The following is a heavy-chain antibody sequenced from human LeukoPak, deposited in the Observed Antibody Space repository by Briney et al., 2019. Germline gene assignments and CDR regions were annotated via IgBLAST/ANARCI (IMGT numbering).Heavy chain of an antibody. D-gene: IGHD2-15*01. CDR1: GFTFSSYS. Sequence: GGSLRLSCAASGFTFSSYSMHWVRQAPGKGLEWVALTSYDGSNKYYADSVKGRFTISRDNSKNTLYLQMNSLRAEDTAVYYCARGSVPYYYYGMDVWGQGTTVTVSS. CDR3: ARGSVPYYYYGMDV. CDR2: TSYDGSNK. V-gene: IGHV3-30-3*01. J-gene: IGHJ6*02.